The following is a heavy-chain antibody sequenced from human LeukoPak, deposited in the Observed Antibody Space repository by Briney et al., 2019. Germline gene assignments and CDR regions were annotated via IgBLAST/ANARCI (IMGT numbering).Heavy chain of an antibody. CDR1: GFSLSSFW. Sequence: GPSLRLSCAVSGFSLSSFWTQWVRQAPGKGLVWVSRIDSDGSRTSYADFVKGRFTISRDIAKNTMYLQMDSLRDEDTAVYYCARIYRGYSFGHTPDYWGQGTLVAVSS. CDR2: IDSDGSRT. D-gene: IGHD5-18*01. J-gene: IGHJ4*02. CDR3: ARIYRGYSFGHTPDY. V-gene: IGHV3-74*01.